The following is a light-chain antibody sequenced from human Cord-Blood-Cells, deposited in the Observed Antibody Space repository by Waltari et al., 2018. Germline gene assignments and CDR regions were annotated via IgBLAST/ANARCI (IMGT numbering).Light chain of an antibody. CDR3: QQDYNLSWT. V-gene: IGKV3D-7*01. CDR1: QSVSSSY. CDR2: GAS. J-gene: IGKJ1*01. Sequence: EIVMTQSPATLSLSPGERATLSCRASQSVSSSYLSWYQQKPGQAPRLLIYGASTRATGIPARFSCSGSGTDFTLTISSLQPEDFAVYYCQQDYNLSWTFGQGTKVEIK.